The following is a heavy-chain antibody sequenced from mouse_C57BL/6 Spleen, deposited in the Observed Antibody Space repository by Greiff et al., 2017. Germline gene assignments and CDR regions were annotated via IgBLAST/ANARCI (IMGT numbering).Heavy chain of an antibody. D-gene: IGHD3-1*01. Sequence: QVQLQQSGAELVKPGASVKLSCKASGYTFTSYWMHWVKQRPGQGLEWIGMIHPNSGSTNYNEKFKSKATLTVDKSSSTAYMQPSSLTSEDSAVYYCARSGSTWFAYWGQGTLVTVSA. J-gene: IGHJ3*01. V-gene: IGHV1-64*01. CDR2: IHPNSGST. CDR1: GYTFTSYW. CDR3: ARSGSTWFAY.